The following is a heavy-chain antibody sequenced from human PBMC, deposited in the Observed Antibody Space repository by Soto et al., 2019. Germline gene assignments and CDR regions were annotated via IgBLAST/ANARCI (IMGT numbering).Heavy chain of an antibody. D-gene: IGHD5-18*01. J-gene: IGHJ4*02. Sequence: AGGSLRLSCAASGFTFSSYAMSWVRQAPGKGLEWVSAISGSGGSTYYADSVKGRFTISRDNSKNTLYLQMNSLRAEDTAVYYCAKEAIQLGPLHLCYFDYWGQGTLVTVSS. CDR1: GFTFSSYA. CDR3: AKEAIQLGPLHLCYFDY. V-gene: IGHV3-23*01. CDR2: ISGSGGST.